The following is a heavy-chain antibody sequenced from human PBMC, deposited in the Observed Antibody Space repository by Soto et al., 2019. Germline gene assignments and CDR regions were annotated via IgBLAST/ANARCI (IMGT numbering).Heavy chain of an antibody. V-gene: IGHV3-23*01. CDR2: ISGSGGST. D-gene: IGHD2-15*01. CDR3: AKDGYCSGGSCYANWFDP. J-gene: IGHJ5*02. Sequence: EVQLLESGGGLVQPGGSLRLSCAASGFTFSSYAMSWVRQAPGKGLEWVSAISGSGGSTYYADSVKGRFTISRDNSKNTLYLQMNSLRAEDTAVYYCAKDGYCSGGSCYANWFDPWGQGTWSPSPQ. CDR1: GFTFSSYA.